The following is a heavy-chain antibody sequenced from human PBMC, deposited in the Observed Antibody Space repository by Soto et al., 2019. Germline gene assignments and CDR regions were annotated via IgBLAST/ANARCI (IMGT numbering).Heavy chain of an antibody. D-gene: IGHD3-22*01. V-gene: IGHV3-11*01. CDR2: ISTSGTNI. CDR3: TREYSSDRFMFDY. CDR1: AVTFRQYY. Sequence: GRYLRHSCAASAVTFRQYYNSWIRQAPGKRMEGVAYISTSGTNINYADSVKGRFTISRDHAKNSLYLQMNSQRAEDTAIFYCTREYSSDRFMFDYWAQGT. J-gene: IGHJ4*02.